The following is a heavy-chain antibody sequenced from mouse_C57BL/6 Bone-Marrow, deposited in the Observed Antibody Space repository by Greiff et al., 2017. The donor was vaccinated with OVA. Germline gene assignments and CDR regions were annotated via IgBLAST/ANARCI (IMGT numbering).Heavy chain of an antibody. J-gene: IGHJ4*01. CDR1: GYTFTDYY. Sequence: VQLQQSGPVLVKPGASVKMSCKASGYTFTDYYMNWVKQSHGKSLEWIGVINPYNGGTSYNQKFKGKATLTVDKSSSTAYMELNSLTSEDSAVYYCAIYYGSSYDAMDYWGQGTSVTVSS. V-gene: IGHV1-19*01. CDR2: INPYNGGT. D-gene: IGHD1-1*01. CDR3: AIYYGSSYDAMDY.